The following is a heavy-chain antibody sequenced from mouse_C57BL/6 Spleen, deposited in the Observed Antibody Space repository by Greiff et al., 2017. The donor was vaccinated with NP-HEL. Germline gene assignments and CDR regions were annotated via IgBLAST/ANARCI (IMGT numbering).Heavy chain of an antibody. CDR2: INPSTGGT. J-gene: IGHJ1*03. D-gene: IGHD1-1*01. V-gene: IGHV1-42*01. CDR1: GYSFTGYY. CDR3: ARGGYGSSYGYFDV. Sequence: EVKLQESGPELVKPGASVKISCKASGYSFTGYYMNWVKQSPEKSLEWIGEINPSTGGTTYNQKFKAKATLTVDKSSSTAYMQLKSLTSEDAAVYYCARGGYGSSYGYFDVWGTGTTVTVSS.